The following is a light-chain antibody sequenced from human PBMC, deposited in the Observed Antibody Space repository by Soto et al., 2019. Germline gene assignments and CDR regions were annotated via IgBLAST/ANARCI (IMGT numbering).Light chain of an antibody. Sequence: QALVTQPPSVSGAPGQRVTISCTGSSSNIGAGYDVHWYQHLPGTAPKLLIYGNSNRPSGVPDRFSGSKSGTSASLAITGLQAEDEADYYCQSYDSSLSGSDVFGTGTKLTVL. J-gene: IGLJ1*01. CDR3: QSYDSSLSGSDV. V-gene: IGLV1-40*01. CDR1: SSNIGAGYD. CDR2: GNS.